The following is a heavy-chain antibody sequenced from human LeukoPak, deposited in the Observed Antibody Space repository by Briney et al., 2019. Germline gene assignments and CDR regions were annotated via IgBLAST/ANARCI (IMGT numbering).Heavy chain of an antibody. V-gene: IGHV3-23*01. Sequence: GGSLRLSCAASAFTFSSHAMNWVRRAPGKGLEWVSAISGRSARTYYADSVKGRFSISRDNSENTLYLQMNSLRAEDTAVYYCANPRLGDYWGQGTLVTVSS. CDR3: ANPRLGDY. D-gene: IGHD6-19*01. CDR2: ISGRSART. CDR1: AFTFSSHA. J-gene: IGHJ4*02.